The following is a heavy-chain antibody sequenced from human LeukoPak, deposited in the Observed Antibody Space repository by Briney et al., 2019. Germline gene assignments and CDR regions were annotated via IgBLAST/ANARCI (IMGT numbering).Heavy chain of an antibody. D-gene: IGHD1-1*01. J-gene: IGHJ4*02. Sequence: GASVKLSCNASGYTFTSFDVNWVRQATGQGLEWLGWLNPNSGNTAYAQNFQGRVTMTNDTSINTAYMELSSLRSEGRAVYYCARGAWTSSFDYWGQGTLVTVSS. CDR1: GYTFTSFD. V-gene: IGHV1-8*01. CDR3: ARGAWTSSFDY. CDR2: LNPNSGNT.